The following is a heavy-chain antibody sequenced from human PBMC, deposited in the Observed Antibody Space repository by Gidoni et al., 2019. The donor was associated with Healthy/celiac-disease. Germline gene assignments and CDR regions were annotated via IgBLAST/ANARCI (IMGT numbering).Heavy chain of an antibody. V-gene: IGHV4-61*01. CDR2: IYYSGST. CDR3: ARGGMSDFRRQLDY. D-gene: IGHD2-21*01. CDR1: ARSVACGSYH. J-gene: IGHJ4*02. Sequence: HVQLHESAQGLVKPSETLSLTCTASARSVACGSYHWSWIRQPPWKGLACIGYIYYSGSTNYSTSLKSRVTISVDRYKNQFSLKLSSVTAADTAVDYCARGGMSDFRRQLDYWGQGTLVTVSS.